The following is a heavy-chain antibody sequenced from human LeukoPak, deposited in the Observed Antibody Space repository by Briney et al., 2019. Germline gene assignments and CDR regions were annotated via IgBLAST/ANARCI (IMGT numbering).Heavy chain of an antibody. CDR1: GFTFSSDS. Sequence: GGSLRLSCEASGFTFSSDSINWVRQAPGKGLEWVSYISSDSRTIYYGDSVKGRITISRDNAKNSLHLQVNSLRAEDTAVYYCVRDRWPYGEGSGFFDFWGPGTLVTVSS. D-gene: IGHD3-10*01. CDR2: ISSDSRTI. J-gene: IGHJ4*02. CDR3: VRDRWPYGEGSGFFDF. V-gene: IGHV3-48*01.